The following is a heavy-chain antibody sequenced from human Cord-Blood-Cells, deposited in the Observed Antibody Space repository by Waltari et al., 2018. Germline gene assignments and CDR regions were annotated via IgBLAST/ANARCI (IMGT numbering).Heavy chain of an antibody. D-gene: IGHD6-6*01. CDR1: GDSLSSTSSP. V-gene: IGHV6-1*01. Sequence: HVQLQQSGPGLVKPSQTLSPTCAISGDSLSSTSSPWYWLRQPPSRGLEWLGRTYYRSKWYNDYAVSVKSRITINPDTSKNQFSLQLNSVTPEDTAVYYCARESSSLYFDYWGQGTLVTVSS. CDR2: TYYRSKWYN. J-gene: IGHJ4*02. CDR3: ARESSSLYFDY.